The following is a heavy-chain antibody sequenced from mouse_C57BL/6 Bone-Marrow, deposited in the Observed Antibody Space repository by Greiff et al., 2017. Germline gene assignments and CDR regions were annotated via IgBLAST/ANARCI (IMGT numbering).Heavy chain of an antibody. CDR1: GYTFPSYW. J-gene: IGHJ3*01. CDR2: IYPGSGST. D-gene: IGHD2-5*01. V-gene: IGHV1-55*01. CDR3: ARAGYYSIFAY. Sequence: VQLQQPGAELVKPGASVKMSCKASGYTFPSYWITWVKQRPGQGLEWIGDIYPGSGSTNYNEKFKSKATLTVDTSSSTAYMQLSSRKSEDSAVYYCARAGYYSIFAYWGQGTLVTVSA.